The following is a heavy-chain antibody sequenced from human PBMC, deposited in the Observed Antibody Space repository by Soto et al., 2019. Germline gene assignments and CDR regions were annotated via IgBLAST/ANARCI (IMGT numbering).Heavy chain of an antibody. V-gene: IGHV3-48*02. CDR3: AREGLDIVVVPAAIDY. CDR1: GCPFSIYS. D-gene: IGHD2-2*03. Sequence: GGSLSLSCAASGCPFSIYSMNWVRQAPGKGLEWVSYISSSSSTIYYADSVKGRFTISRDNAKNSLYLQMNSLRDEDTAVYYCAREGLDIVVVPAAIDYWGQGTLVTVSS. CDR2: ISSSSSTI. J-gene: IGHJ4*02.